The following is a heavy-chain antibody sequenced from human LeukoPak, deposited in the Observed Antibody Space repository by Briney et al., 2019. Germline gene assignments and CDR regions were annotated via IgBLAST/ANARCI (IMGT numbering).Heavy chain of an antibody. J-gene: IGHJ4*02. Sequence: PSETLSLTCTVSGGSISSYYWSWIRQPAGKGLEWIGRIYYSGSTNYNPSLKSRVTISVDTSKNQFSLKLSSVTAADTAVYYCARTITIFGVVIRSFDYWGQGTLVTVSS. CDR2: IYYSGST. V-gene: IGHV4-4*07. CDR3: ARTITIFGVVIRSFDY. CDR1: GGSISSYY. D-gene: IGHD3-3*01.